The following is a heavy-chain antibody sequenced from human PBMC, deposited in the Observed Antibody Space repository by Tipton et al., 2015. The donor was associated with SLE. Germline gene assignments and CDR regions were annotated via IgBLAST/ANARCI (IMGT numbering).Heavy chain of an antibody. J-gene: IGHJ6*03. Sequence: SLRLSCAASGFTFSSYAMSWVRQAPGKGLEWVSAISGSGGSTYYADSVKGRFTISRDNSKNTLYLQMNSLRAEDTAVYYCAKTPGEWNYYYMDVWGKGTTVTVSS. CDR1: GFTFSSYA. CDR3: AKTPGEWNYYYMDV. CDR2: ISGSGGST. V-gene: IGHV3-23*01. D-gene: IGHD3-10*01.